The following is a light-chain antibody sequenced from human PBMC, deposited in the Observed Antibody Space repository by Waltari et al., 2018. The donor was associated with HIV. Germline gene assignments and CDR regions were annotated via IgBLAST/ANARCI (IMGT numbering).Light chain of an antibody. CDR3: QSYSDWPRA. CDR2: DSS. Sequence: EIVLTQFPAALSVSPGERASLYCIAIQSVSPNLALYLQVSGQAPRLLISDSSNGATGVPDRFSGSGSETHFTLTISSLQSEDSGVYYCQSYSDWPRAFGLGTKVEV. V-gene: IGKV3-15*01. CDR1: QSVSPN. J-gene: IGKJ1*01.